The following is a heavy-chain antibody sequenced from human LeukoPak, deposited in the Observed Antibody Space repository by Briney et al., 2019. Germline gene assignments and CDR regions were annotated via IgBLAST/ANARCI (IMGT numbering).Heavy chain of an antibody. CDR1: GYTFTSYA. CDR2: INAGNGNT. V-gene: IGHV1-3*01. D-gene: IGHD6-13*01. J-gene: IGHJ4*02. CDR3: ATPSSSSWLLDY. Sequence: ASVTVSCKASGYTFTSYAMHWVRQAPGQRLEWMGWINAGNGNTKYSQKFQGRVTITRDTSASTAYMELSSLRSEDTAIYYCATPSSSSWLLDYWGQGTLVTVSS.